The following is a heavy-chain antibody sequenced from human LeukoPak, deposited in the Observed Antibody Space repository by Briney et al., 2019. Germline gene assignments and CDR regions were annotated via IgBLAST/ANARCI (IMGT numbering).Heavy chain of an antibody. CDR2: IYYSGST. CDR3: ARVAYYYMDV. Sequence: SETLSLTRTVSGGSISSYYWSWIRQPPGKGLEWIGYIYYSGSTNYNPSLKSRVTISVDTSKNQFSLKLSSVTAADTAVYYCARVAYYYMDVWGKGTTVTVSS. V-gene: IGHV4-59*01. CDR1: GGSISSYY. J-gene: IGHJ6*03.